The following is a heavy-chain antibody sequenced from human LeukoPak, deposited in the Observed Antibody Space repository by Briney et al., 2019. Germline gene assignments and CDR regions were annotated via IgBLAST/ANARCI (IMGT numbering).Heavy chain of an antibody. J-gene: IGHJ4*02. CDR3: ARVKTTGWYVEY. V-gene: IGHV4-4*07. D-gene: IGHD6-19*01. Sequence: SETLSLTCTVSGGSISRYYWSWIRQPAGKGLEWIGRIYTSGSTNYNPSLKSRVTISVDTSKNQFSLKLTSLTGADTAMYYCARVKTTGWYVEYWGQGTLVTVSS. CDR2: IYTSGST. CDR1: GGSISRYY.